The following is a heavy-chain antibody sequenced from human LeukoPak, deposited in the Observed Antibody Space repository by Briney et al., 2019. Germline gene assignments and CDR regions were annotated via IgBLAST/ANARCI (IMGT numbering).Heavy chain of an antibody. CDR2: ISGSGGHT. CDR1: GITFTSHA. CDR3: AKGGVATMRDGYNYYYYYMEG. V-gene: IGHV3-23*01. Sequence: GGSLRLSCAASGITFTSHAMSWVRQAPGKGLEWVSLISGSGGHTYYGDSVKGRFTISRDNSKSTLYLQMNSLRAEDTAVYYCAKGGVATMRDGYNYYYYYMEGWGRGTTGTVSS. J-gene: IGHJ6*03. D-gene: IGHD5-24*01.